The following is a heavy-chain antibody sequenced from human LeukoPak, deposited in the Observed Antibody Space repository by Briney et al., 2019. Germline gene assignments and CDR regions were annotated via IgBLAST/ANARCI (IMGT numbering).Heavy chain of an antibody. D-gene: IGHD3-3*01. CDR1: GYTFTSYG. Sequence: ASVKVSCKASGYTFTSYGTSWVRQAPGQGLEWMGWISAYNGNTNYAQKLQGRVTMTTDTSTSTAYMELRSLRSDDTAVYYCARDFLSRGLFDYWGQGTLVTVSS. V-gene: IGHV1-18*01. J-gene: IGHJ4*02. CDR2: ISAYNGNT. CDR3: ARDFLSRGLFDY.